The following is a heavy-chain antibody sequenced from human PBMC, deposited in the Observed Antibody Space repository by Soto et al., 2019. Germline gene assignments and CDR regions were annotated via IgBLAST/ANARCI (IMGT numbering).Heavy chain of an antibody. V-gene: IGHV3-30-3*01. CDR2: ISYDGSNK. Sequence: GGSLRLSCAASGFTFSSYAMHWVRQAPGKGLEWVAVISYDGSNKYYADSVKGRFTISRDNSKNTLYLQMNSLRAEDTAVYYCVTGAPEGVYYFGYSGPGTLVTVS. D-gene: IGHD2-8*01. CDR1: GFTFSSYA. J-gene: IGHJ4*02. CDR3: VTGAPEGVYYFGY.